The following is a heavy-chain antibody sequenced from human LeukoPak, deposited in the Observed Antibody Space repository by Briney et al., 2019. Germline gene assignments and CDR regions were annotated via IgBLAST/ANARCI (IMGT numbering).Heavy chain of an antibody. Sequence: GGSLRLSCTASGFTFGDYAMSWFRQAPGKGLEWVGFIRSKAYGGTTEYAASVKGRFTISRDDSKSIAYLQMNSLKTEDTAVYYCTRDAPGIAAAGFDFDYWGQGTLVTVSS. CDR3: TRDAPGIAAAGFDFDY. D-gene: IGHD6-13*01. CDR1: GFTFGDYA. CDR2: IRSKAYGGTT. V-gene: IGHV3-49*03. J-gene: IGHJ4*02.